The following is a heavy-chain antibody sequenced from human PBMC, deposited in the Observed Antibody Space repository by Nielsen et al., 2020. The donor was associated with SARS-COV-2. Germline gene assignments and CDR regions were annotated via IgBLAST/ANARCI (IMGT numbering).Heavy chain of an antibody. CDR2: INHSGST. CDR3: ARGRWGPSRLLNYYYYGLDV. J-gene: IGHJ6*02. Sequence: SETLSLTCAVYGGSFSGYYWSWIRQTPGKGLEWIGEINHSGSTNYNPSLKSRLTISVDTSKNQFSLKVTSVTAADTAVYYCARGRWGPSRLLNYYYYGLDVWGQGTTVTVYS. D-gene: IGHD7-27*01. V-gene: IGHV4-34*01. CDR1: GGSFSGYY.